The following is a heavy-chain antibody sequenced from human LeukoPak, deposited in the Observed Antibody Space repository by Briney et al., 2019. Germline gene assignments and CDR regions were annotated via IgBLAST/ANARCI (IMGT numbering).Heavy chain of an antibody. CDR3: ARGIERELPSFDY. D-gene: IGHD1-26*01. CDR1: GGSFSGYY. J-gene: IGHJ4*02. V-gene: IGHV4-34*01. CDR2: INHSGST. Sequence: SETLSLTCAVYGGSFSGYYWSWIRQPPGKGLEWIGEINHSGSTNYNSSLKSRVTISVDTSKNQFSLKLSSVTAADTAVYYCARGIERELPSFDYWGQGTLVTVSS.